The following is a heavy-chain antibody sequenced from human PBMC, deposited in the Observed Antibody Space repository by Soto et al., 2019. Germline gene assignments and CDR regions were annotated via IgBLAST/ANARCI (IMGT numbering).Heavy chain of an antibody. CDR1: GYTFNTYG. V-gene: IGHV1-18*01. CDR3: ARDVGYCSSSTCLIDH. J-gene: IGHJ4*02. CDR2: ISTFNGET. D-gene: IGHD2-2*01. Sequence: ASVKVSCKASGYTFNTYGISWVRQAPGQGLEWTGWISTFNGETRYAQKFQARVTVTTDTSTTTGYMELRSLRSDDTAVYYCARDVGYCSSSTCLIDHWGQGTLVTVSS.